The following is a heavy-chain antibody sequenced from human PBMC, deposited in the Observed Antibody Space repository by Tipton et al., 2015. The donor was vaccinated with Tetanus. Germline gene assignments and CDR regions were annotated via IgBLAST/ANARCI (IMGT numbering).Heavy chain of an antibody. CDR3: ARVSGSYSPSSPRQNYYYYYGMDV. V-gene: IGHV1-18*01. D-gene: IGHD1-26*01. J-gene: IGHJ6*02. CDR1: GYTFTSYG. Sequence: QMQLVQSGAEVKKPGASVKVSCKASGYTFTSYGISWVRQAPGQGLEWMGWISAYNGNTNYAQKLQGRVTMTTDTSTSTAYMELRSLRSDATAVYYCARVSGSYSPSSPRQNYYYYYGMDVWGQGTTVPVSS. CDR2: ISAYNGNT.